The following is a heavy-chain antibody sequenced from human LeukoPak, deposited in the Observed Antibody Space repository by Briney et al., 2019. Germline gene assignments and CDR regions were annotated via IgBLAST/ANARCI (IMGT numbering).Heavy chain of an antibody. Sequence: GASVKVSCKASGYTFTGYYMHWVRQAPGQGLEWMGWINPNSGGTNYAQKFQGRVTMTRDTSISTAYMELSRLRSDDTAVYYCARDRLYYYDSSGYYMDYWGQGTLVTVSS. CDR1: GYTFTGYY. CDR3: ARDRLYYYDSSGYYMDY. D-gene: IGHD3-22*01. CDR2: INPNSGGT. V-gene: IGHV1-2*02. J-gene: IGHJ4*02.